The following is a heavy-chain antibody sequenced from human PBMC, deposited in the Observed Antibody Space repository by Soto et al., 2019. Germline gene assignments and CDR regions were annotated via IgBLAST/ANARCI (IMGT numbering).Heavy chain of an antibody. CDR2: INPSGGST. J-gene: IGHJ6*02. Sequence: ASVKVSCKASGYTFTSYYMHWVRQAPGQGLEWMGIINPSGGSTSYVQKFQGRVTMTRDTSTSTVYMELSSLRSEDTAVYYCARDGYSYGITDYYYYGMDVWGQGTTVTVSS. V-gene: IGHV1-46*01. CDR1: GYTFTSYY. CDR3: ARDGYSYGITDYYYYGMDV. D-gene: IGHD5-18*01.